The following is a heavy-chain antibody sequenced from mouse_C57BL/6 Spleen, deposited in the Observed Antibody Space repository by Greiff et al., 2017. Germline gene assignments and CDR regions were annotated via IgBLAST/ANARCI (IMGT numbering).Heavy chain of an antibody. Sequence: QVQLQQPGAELVKPGASVKLSCKASGYTFTSYWMQWVQQRPGQGLEWLGEIDPSGSNANYNPKFKGKATLTVDTSSSAAYMQLSRLTSEVSAVYYCALGRMYLDYWGQGTTRTVSS. CDR3: ALGRMYLDY. CDR2: IDPSGSNA. V-gene: IGHV1-50*01. J-gene: IGHJ2*01. CDR1: GYTFTSYW. D-gene: IGHD4-1*01.